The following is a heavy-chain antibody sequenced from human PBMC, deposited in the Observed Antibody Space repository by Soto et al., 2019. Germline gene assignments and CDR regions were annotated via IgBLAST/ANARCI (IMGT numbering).Heavy chain of an antibody. CDR1: GFPFSSYA. J-gene: IGHJ4*02. CDR3: ARRFSSSSFYFDY. CDR2: IDFTGAGT. D-gene: IGHD6-6*01. V-gene: IGHV3-23*01. Sequence: GGSLRLSCAASGFPFSSYAMSWVRHAPDKVLEWVSAIDFTGAGTYYADSVKGRFTISRDNSKNTLYLQMSSLRAEDTAVYFCARRFSSSSFYFDYWGQGTLVTVSS.